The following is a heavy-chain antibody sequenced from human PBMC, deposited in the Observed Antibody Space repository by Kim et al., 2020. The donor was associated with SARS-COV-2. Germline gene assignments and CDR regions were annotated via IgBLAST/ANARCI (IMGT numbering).Heavy chain of an antibody. CDR3: ARSRIRGYNTGYAVADY. Sequence: LKSRVTISVDTSKNQFSRKLSSVTAADTAVYYCARSRIRGYNTGYAVADYWGQGTLVTVSS. J-gene: IGHJ4*02. D-gene: IGHD5-18*01. V-gene: IGHV4-59*01.